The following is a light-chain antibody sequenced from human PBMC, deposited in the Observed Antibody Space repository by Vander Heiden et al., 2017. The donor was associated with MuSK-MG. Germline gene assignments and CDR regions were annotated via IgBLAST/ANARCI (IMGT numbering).Light chain of an antibody. CDR3: SSYSSISTLYV. Sequence: HSALTHPASVSGSPGQSITISCTGTSSDVGGYNYVSWYQQHPGKAPKLMIFDVSNRPSGVSNRFSASKSGNTASLTISGLQAEDEADYYCSSYSSISTLYVFGTGTKVTVL. CDR1: SSDVGGYNY. CDR2: DVS. J-gene: IGLJ1*01. V-gene: IGLV2-14*01.